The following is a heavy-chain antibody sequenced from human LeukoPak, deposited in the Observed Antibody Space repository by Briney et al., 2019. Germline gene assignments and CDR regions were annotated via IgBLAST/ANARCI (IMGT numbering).Heavy chain of an antibody. J-gene: IGHJ4*02. CDR1: GYTFTGYY. CDR2: INPNSGDT. V-gene: IGHV1-2*02. D-gene: IGHD3-16*01. CDR3: ARGTAYTEHSFFDY. Sequence: EASVKVSCKASGYTFTGYYLHWVRQAPGQGPEWMGWINPNSGDTNYAQKFQGRVPMTWDTSISTAYMGLSRLKSDDTAIYYCARGTAYTEHSFFDYWGQGTLVTVSS.